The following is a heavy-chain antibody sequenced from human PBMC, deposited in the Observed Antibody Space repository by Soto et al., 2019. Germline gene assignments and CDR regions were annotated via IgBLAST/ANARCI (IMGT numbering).Heavy chain of an antibody. V-gene: IGHV4-31*03. D-gene: IGHD4-17*01. CDR2: IYYNGNT. Sequence: SETLSLTCTLSGVSITSGAYYWTWVRQHPGKGLEWIGYIYYNGNTYFSPSLKSRLTISIDTSKNQFSLKLSSVTAADTAMYYCARARLRAVYAFDFWGQGTMVTV. CDR1: GVSITSGAYY. CDR3: ARARLRAVYAFDF. J-gene: IGHJ3*01.